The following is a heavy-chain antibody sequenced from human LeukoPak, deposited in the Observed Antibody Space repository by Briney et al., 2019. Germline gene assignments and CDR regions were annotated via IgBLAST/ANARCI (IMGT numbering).Heavy chain of an antibody. J-gene: IGHJ6*02. D-gene: IGHD3-3*01. CDR1: GGTFSSYA. CDR2: IIPILGIA. CDR3: ARAYVDITIFGVACYYYGMDV. V-gene: IGHV1-69*04. Sequence: GSSVKVSCKASGGTFSSYAISWVRQAPGQGLEWMGRIIPILGIANYAQKFQGRVTITADKSTSTAYMELSSLRSEDTAVYYCARAYVDITIFGVACYYYGMDVWGQGTTVTVSS.